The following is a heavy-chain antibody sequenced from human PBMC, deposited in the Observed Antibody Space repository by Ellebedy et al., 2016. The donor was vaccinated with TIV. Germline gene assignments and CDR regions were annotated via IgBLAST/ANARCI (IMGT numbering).Heavy chain of an antibody. CDR1: GITVSTNY. CDR3: ASRPNGDFHFLDY. Sequence: PGGSLRLSCAASGITVSTNYMSWVRQAPGRGLEWVSIIYSGGGTYYADSVKGRFTISRDNSKNTLYLQMNSLRAEDTAVYYCASRPNGDFHFLDYWGQGTLVTVSS. CDR2: IYSGGGT. J-gene: IGHJ4*02. D-gene: IGHD4-17*01. V-gene: IGHV3-66*01.